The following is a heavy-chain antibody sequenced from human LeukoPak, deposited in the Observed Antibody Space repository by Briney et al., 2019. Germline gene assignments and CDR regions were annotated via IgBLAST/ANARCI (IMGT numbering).Heavy chain of an antibody. CDR1: GFTFSGYS. Sequence: GGSLRLSCAASGFTFSGYSMNWVRQAPGKGLEWVSFISSTSRTTYYADSVKGRFTTSRDNGKNSLYLQMNSLRAEDTAVYFCARYRGGGDYDFWGQGTLVTVSS. J-gene: IGHJ4*02. V-gene: IGHV3-48*01. D-gene: IGHD4-17*01. CDR3: ARYRGGGDYDF. CDR2: ISSTSRTT.